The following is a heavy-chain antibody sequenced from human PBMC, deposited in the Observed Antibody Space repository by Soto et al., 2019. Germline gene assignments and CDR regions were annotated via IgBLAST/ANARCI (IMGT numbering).Heavy chain of an antibody. CDR2: IYDSGST. CDR3: ACDLDD. CDR1: GASISSGEYY. V-gene: IGHV4-30-4*01. J-gene: IGHJ6*02. Sequence: QVQLQESGPGLVKPSQTLSLTCTVSGASISSGEYYWGWFRQPPGKGLEWIGYIYDSGSTYYNPSLKSRVTISVDTSKNQFALRVSSVTAADTAVYFCACDLDDWGQGTTVTVSS.